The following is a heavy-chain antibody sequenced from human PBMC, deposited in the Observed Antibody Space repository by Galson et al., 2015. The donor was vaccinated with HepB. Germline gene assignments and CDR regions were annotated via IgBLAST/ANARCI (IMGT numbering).Heavy chain of an antibody. J-gene: IGHJ4*02. CDR2: ISHGGST. V-gene: IGHV4-4*02. Sequence: ETLSLTCAVSGASISGGNWWGWVRQPPGKGLERIGEISHGGSTNYNPSLKSRVTISVDKSKNQFSLRLTSVTAADTAVYYCARFWSNDYRYFDYWGQGTLVTVSS. CDR1: GASISGGNW. CDR3: ARFWSNDYRYFDY. D-gene: IGHD3-3*01.